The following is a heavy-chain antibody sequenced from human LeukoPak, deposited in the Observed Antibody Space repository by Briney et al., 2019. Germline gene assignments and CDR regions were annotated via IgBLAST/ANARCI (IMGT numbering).Heavy chain of an antibody. D-gene: IGHD3-22*01. V-gene: IGHV3-74*01. CDR3: ASVGRSSGAELGY. CDR2: INSDGYSI. J-gene: IGHJ4*02. Sequence: PGGSLRLSCAASGFTFSSYWMHWVRQAPGKGLVWLSRINSDGYSITYADSVKGRFTISRDNAKNTLYLQMNSLRAEDTAVYYCASVGRSSGAELGYWGQGTLVTVSS. CDR1: GFTFSSYW.